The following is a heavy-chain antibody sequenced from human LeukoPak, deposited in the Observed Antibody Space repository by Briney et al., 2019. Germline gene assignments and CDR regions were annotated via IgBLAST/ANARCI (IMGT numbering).Heavy chain of an antibody. D-gene: IGHD3-22*01. J-gene: IGHJ3*02. CDR3: ARDDYYDSSGYYSDAFDI. CDR2: IKQDGSEK. Sequence: PGGSLRLSCAASGFTFSSYWMSWVRQAPGKGLEWVANIKQDGSEKYYVDSVKGRFTISRDNAKNSLYLQMNSLRAEDTAVYYCARDDYYDSSGYYSDAFDIWGQGTMVTVSS. CDR1: GFTFSSYW. V-gene: IGHV3-7*01.